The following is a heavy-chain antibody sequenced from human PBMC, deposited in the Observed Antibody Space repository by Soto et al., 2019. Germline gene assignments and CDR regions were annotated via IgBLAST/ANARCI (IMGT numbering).Heavy chain of an antibody. Sequence: EVQLVESGGGLVQPGGSLRLSCAASGFTVSSNYMSRVRQAPGKGLEWVSVIYSGGSTYYADSVKGRFTISRHNSKNTLYLQMNSLRAEDTAVYYCARLPYGDYDAFDIWGQGTMVTVSS. CDR1: GFTVSSNY. V-gene: IGHV3-53*04. D-gene: IGHD4-17*01. J-gene: IGHJ3*02. CDR2: IYSGGST. CDR3: ARLPYGDYDAFDI.